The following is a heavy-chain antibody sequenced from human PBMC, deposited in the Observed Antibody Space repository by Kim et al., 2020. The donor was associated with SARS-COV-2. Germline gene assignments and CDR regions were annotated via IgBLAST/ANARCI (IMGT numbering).Heavy chain of an antibody. Sequence: ASVKVSCKASGYTFTGYYMHWVRQAPGQGLEWMGRINPNSGGTNYAQKFQGRVTMTRDTSISTAYMELSRLRSDDTAVYYCARAAIAVAGTWAFDIWGQGTMVTVSS. V-gene: IGHV1-2*06. J-gene: IGHJ3*02. CDR1: GYTFTGYY. CDR3: ARAAIAVAGTWAFDI. CDR2: INPNSGGT. D-gene: IGHD6-19*01.